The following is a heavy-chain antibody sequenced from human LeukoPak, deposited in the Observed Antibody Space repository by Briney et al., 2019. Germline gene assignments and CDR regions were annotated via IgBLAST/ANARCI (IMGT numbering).Heavy chain of an antibody. V-gene: IGHV4-34*01. CDR3: ARWCSSTSCLAHYYYYGMDV. J-gene: IGHJ6*02. Sequence: SETLSLTCAVYGGSFSGYYWSWIRQPPGKGLEWIGEINHSGSTNYNPSLKSRVTISVDTSKNQFSLKLSSVTAADTAVCYCARWCSSTSCLAHYYYYGMDVWGQGTTVTVSS. D-gene: IGHD2-2*01. CDR2: INHSGST. CDR1: GGSFSGYY.